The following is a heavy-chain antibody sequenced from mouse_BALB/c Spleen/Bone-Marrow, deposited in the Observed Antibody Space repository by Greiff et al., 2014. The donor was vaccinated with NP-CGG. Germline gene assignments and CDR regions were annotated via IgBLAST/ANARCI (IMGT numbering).Heavy chain of an antibody. CDR1: GFNIKDTY. CDR2: IDPANGNT. J-gene: IGHJ3*01. CDR3: AIYYYGSSGFAY. D-gene: IGHD1-1*01. V-gene: IGHV14-3*02. Sequence: EVKVEESGAEPVKPGASVKLSCTASGFNIKDTYMHWVKQRPEQGLEWIGRIDPANGNTKYDPKFQGKATITADTSSNTAYLQLSSLTSEDTAVYYCAIYYYGSSGFAYWGQGTLVTVSA.